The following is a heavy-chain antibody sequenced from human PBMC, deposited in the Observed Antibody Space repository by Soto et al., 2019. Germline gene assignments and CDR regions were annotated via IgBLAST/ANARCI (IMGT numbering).Heavy chain of an antibody. Sequence: QVQLQESGPGLVRPSQTLSLTCTVSGGSINSGGYYWTWIRQHPGKGLEWVGYIYYSGSTYYNPSLTSRLTRSVGTSKNQFSLKLNSVTAADTAMYYCARGLVPAAISSWGQGTLVTVSS. CDR2: IYYSGST. CDR3: ARGLVPAAISS. J-gene: IGHJ5*02. D-gene: IGHD2-2*01. CDR1: GGSINSGGYY. V-gene: IGHV4-31*03.